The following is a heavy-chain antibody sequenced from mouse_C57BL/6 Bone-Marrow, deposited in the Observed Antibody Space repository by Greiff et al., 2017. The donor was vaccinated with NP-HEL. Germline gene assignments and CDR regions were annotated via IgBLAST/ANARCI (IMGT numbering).Heavy chain of an antibody. CDR2: IYPGSGST. CDR1: GYTFTSYW. CDR3: ASGGGYYVGYYAMDY. J-gene: IGHJ4*01. Sequence: QVQLQQPGAELVKPGASVKMSCKASGYTFTSYWITWVKQRPGQGLEWIGDIYPGSGSTNYNEKFKSKATLTVDTSSSTAYMQLSSLTSEDSAVYYCASGGGYYVGYYAMDYWGQGTSVTVSS. V-gene: IGHV1-55*01. D-gene: IGHD2-3*01.